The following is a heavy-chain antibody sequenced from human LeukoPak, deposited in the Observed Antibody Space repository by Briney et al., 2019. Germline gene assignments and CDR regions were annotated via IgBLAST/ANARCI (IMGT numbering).Heavy chain of an antibody. D-gene: IGHD3-10*01. V-gene: IGHV3-30*01. CDR1: GFNFSHNA. CDR3: ARDSTYYYDSGSSGPHYFDN. J-gene: IGHJ4*02. CDR2: ISFDGRVP. Sequence: GGSLRLSCAASGFNFSHNAMHWVRQAPGKGLEWVAVISFDGRVPHSADSVKGRFTISRDNSKNTLYLQLNSLRAEDTAVYYCARDSTYYYDSGSSGPHYFDNWGQGTLVTVSS.